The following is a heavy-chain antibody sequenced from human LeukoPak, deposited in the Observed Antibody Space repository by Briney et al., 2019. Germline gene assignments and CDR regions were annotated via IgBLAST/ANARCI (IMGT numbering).Heavy chain of an antibody. V-gene: IGHV3-23*01. D-gene: IGHD2-8*01. J-gene: IGHJ4*02. CDR1: GFTFSSYG. CDR2: FTGSAGST. CDR3: AKGLTYARINFGC. Sequence: GGSLRISCAASGFTFSSYGMSWVRQAPGKGLDWVSGFTGSAGSTEYGDSVKGRFTISRDNSKNTLYLQMNGLRAEDTAVYYCAKGLTYARINFGCWGQGTLVTVFS.